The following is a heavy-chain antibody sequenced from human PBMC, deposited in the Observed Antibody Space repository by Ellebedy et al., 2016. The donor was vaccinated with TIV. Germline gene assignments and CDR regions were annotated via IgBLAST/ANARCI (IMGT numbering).Heavy chain of an antibody. CDR2: INPNSGGT. CDR3: ARGAGSSSYAKYNWFDP. J-gene: IGHJ5*02. D-gene: IGHD6-13*01. CDR1: GYTFTGYY. V-gene: IGHV1-2*02. Sequence: ASVKVSCKASGYTFTGYYMHWVRQAPGQGLEWMGWINPNSGGTNYAQKFQGRVTMTRDTSLSTAYMELSRLRSDDTAVYYCARGAGSSSYAKYNWFDPWGQGTLVTVSS.